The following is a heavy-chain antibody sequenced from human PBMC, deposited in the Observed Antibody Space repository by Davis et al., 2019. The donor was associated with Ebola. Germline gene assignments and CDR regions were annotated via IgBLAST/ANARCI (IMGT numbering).Heavy chain of an antibody. Sequence: ASVTVSRMSSGYTFTSYGLVWVRQVPGLGLEWMGWISGFNTNTNFAQKFQGRVTVSKDTSTNTAYMDLRSLTSDDTAIYYCARAPNYDVLTGTSSYYFDYWGQGTLGTVSS. D-gene: IGHD3-9*01. CDR1: GYTFTSYG. CDR3: ARAPNYDVLTGTSSYYFDY. CDR2: ISGFNTNT. V-gene: IGHV1-18*04. J-gene: IGHJ4*02.